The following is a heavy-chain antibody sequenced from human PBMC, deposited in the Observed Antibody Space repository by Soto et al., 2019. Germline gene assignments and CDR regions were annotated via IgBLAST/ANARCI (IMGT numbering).Heavy chain of an antibody. CDR1: GFTFSSYA. D-gene: IGHD3-22*01. CDR3: ARTLLGYDSSGYHYGDIEY. Sequence: GGSLRLSCAASGFTFSSYAMHWVRQAPGKGLEWVAVISYDGSNKYYADSVKGRFTISRDNSKNTLYLQMNSLRAEDTAVYYCARTLLGYDSSGYHYGDIEYWGQGTLVTVSS. CDR2: ISYDGSNK. V-gene: IGHV3-30-3*01. J-gene: IGHJ4*02.